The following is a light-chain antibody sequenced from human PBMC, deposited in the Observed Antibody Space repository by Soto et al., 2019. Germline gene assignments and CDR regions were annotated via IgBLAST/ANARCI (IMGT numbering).Light chain of an antibody. Sequence: IVLTHSPAPLSLSTGETATVSCRASQSVSGYIGWYQQKPGQAPRLLIYADSNRATGIPARFSGSGSGTDFTLTISSLEPEDFSVYYCQQRYKWPITFGQGTRLEIK. V-gene: IGKV3-11*01. CDR2: ADS. J-gene: IGKJ5*01. CDR1: QSVSGY. CDR3: QQRYKWPIT.